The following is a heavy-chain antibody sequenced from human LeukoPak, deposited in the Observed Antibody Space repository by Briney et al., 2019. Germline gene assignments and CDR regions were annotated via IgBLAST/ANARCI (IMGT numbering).Heavy chain of an antibody. CDR3: ARGRSITLLRGVAMSDGFDV. CDR2: IDTSGSYI. CDR1: GFTFSNYG. V-gene: IGHV3-21*01. D-gene: IGHD3-10*01. J-gene: IGHJ3*01. Sequence: GGSLRLSCTASGFTFSNYGLNWVRQAPGQGLEWVSFIDTSGSYIYYGDSVKGRVTISRDNAKNSLYLQMNGLRAEDTAVYYCARGRSITLLRGVAMSDGFDVWCQEAMVTVSS.